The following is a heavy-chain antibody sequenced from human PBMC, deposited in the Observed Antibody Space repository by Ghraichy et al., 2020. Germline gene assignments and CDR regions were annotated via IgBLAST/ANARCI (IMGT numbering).Heavy chain of an antibody. J-gene: IGHJ4*02. V-gene: IGHV3-21*01. CDR2: ITSNSDYI. D-gene: IGHD2-2*01. Sequence: GGSLRLSCVASGFTFSSYSMNWVRQAPGKGLEWVSSITSNSDYIYYTDSVKGRFTISRDNAKNSLYLQMNSLRVEDTAVYYCAREVGLDWGQGTLVTVSS. CDR1: GFTFSSYS. CDR3: AREVGLD.